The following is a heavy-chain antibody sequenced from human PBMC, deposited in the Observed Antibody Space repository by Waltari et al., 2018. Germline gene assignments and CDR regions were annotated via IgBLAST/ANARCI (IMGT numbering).Heavy chain of an antibody. CDR2: IYYSGRS. CDR1: GDSVIHSNYS. D-gene: IGHD3-10*01. CDR3: ARLSPPMWVRGVKGGYYFDY. Sequence: QLQLLESGPGLVKPSETLSLTCTVSGDSVIHSNYSWGWVGQPPGKGLEWIGNIYYSGRSSYNPSLKSRVIISVDTSKNQFSVRLTSVTAADTAVFYCARLSPPMWVRGVKGGYYFDYWGPGTLVTVSS. V-gene: IGHV4-39*07. J-gene: IGHJ4*02.